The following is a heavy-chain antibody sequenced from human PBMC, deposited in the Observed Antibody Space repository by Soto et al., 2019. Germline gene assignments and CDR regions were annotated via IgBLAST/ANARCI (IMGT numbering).Heavy chain of an antibody. D-gene: IGHD3-22*01. CDR1: GFTFSSYA. CDR3: ARGEAEYYDFSWFDP. J-gene: IGHJ5*02. V-gene: IGHV3-30-3*01. CDR2: ISYDGSNK. Sequence: PGGSLRLSCAASGFTFSSYAMHWVRQAPGKGLEWVAVISYDGSNKYYADSVKGRFTISRDNSKNTLYLQMNSLRAEDTAVYYCARGEAEYYDFSWFDPWGQGTLVTVSS.